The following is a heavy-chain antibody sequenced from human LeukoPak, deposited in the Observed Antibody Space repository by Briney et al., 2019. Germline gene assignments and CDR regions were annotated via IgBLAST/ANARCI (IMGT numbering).Heavy chain of an antibody. D-gene: IGHD1-14*01. V-gene: IGHV3-74*01. Sequence: PGGSLRLSCAASGFTFSTYWVHWVRQTPGKGLVWVSSIRNDGTTTNYADSVKGRFTISRDNAKNTLYLQMNSLRAEDTAVYYCVRLYKIAGADLWGRGTLVTVSS. CDR1: GFTFSTYW. CDR3: VRLYKIAGADL. CDR2: IRNDGTTT. J-gene: IGHJ2*01.